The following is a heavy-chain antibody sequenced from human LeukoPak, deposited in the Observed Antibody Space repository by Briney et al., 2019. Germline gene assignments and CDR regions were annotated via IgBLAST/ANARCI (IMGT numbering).Heavy chain of an antibody. V-gene: IGHV3-48*03. Sequence: GRSLRLSCAASGFTFSIYEMNWVRKAPGKGLEWVSYISSSGSTIYYADSVKGRFTISRDNAKNSLYLQMNSLRAEDTAVYYCAELGITMIGGVWGKGTTVTISS. J-gene: IGHJ6*04. CDR1: GFTFSIYE. D-gene: IGHD3-10*02. CDR3: AELGITMIGGV. CDR2: ISSSGSTI.